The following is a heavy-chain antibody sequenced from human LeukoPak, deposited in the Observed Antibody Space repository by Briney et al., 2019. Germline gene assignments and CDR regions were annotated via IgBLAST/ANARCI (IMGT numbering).Heavy chain of an antibody. CDR3: ARAVAERHAFDI. Sequence: ASVKVSCKASGYTFTSYYMHWVRQAPGQGLEWMGIINPSGGSTSYAQKFQGRVTMTRDMSTSTVYMELSSLRSEDTAVYYCARAVAERHAFDIWGQGTMVTVSS. V-gene: IGHV1-46*01. J-gene: IGHJ3*02. CDR2: INPSGGST. CDR1: GYTFTSYY. D-gene: IGHD4-23*01.